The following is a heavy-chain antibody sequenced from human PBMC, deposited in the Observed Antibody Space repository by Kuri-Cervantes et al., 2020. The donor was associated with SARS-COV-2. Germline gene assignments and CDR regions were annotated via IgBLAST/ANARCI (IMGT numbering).Heavy chain of an antibody. D-gene: IGHD3-16*01. CDR1: GGSISGSSYY. Sequence: SETLSLTCTVSGGSISGSSYYWGWIRQPPGKGLEWIGSIYYSGSTYYNPSLKSRVTISVDTSKNQFSLKLSSVTAADTAVYYCARPLEGGDYFDYWGQGTLVTVSS. CDR3: ARPLEGGDYFDY. CDR2: IYYSGST. J-gene: IGHJ4*02. V-gene: IGHV4-39*01.